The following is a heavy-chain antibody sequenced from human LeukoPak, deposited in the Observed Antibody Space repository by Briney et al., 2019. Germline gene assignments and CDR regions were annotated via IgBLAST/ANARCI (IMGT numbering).Heavy chain of an antibody. V-gene: IGHV3-74*01. J-gene: IGHJ4*02. CDR2: INTAGTGT. CDR3: AAVEPDY. D-gene: IGHD5-24*01. Sequence: PGGSLRLSCAASGFTFSTYSINWVRQAPGKGLVWVSRINTAGTGTSYADSVKGRFTISRDNAKNTLYLQMNSLRAEDTAVYYCAAVEPDYWGQGTLVTVSS. CDR1: GFTFSTYS.